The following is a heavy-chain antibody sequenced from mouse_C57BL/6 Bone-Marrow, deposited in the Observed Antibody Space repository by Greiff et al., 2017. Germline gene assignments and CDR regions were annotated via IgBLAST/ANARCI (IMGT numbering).Heavy chain of an antibody. CDR1: GYTFTSYW. Sequence: QVQLQQPGAELVKPGASVKMSCKASGYTFTSYWITWVKQRPGQGLEWIGDIYPGSGSTNYNEKFKSKATLTVDTSSSTAYMQLSNLTSEDSAVYYCARWDGYYVRFAYWGQGTLVTVSA. J-gene: IGHJ3*01. D-gene: IGHD2-3*01. CDR2: IYPGSGST. CDR3: ARWDGYYVRFAY. V-gene: IGHV1-55*01.